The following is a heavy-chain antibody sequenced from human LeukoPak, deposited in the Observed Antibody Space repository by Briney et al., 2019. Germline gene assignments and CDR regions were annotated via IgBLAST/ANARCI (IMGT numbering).Heavy chain of an antibody. CDR3: ASSYFDNSLHAYDI. Sequence: GGSLRLSCAASGFTFGRFWMSWVRQAPGKGLEWVASINQDESRKHYADSVKGRFTISRDNTKDSLFLHMSSLRAEDTAIYFCASSYFDNSLHAYDIWGQGTMVTVSS. CDR1: GFTFGRFW. CDR2: INQDESRK. J-gene: IGHJ3*02. D-gene: IGHD3-22*01. V-gene: IGHV3-7*01.